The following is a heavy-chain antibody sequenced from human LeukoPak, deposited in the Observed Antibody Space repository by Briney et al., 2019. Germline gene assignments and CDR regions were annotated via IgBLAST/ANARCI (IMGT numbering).Heavy chain of an antibody. D-gene: IGHD1-26*01. J-gene: IGHJ3*02. CDR1: GYSFTTYW. V-gene: IGHV5-51*01. CDR3: ARPRTVGSSHDAFDI. CDR2: IYPGDSDT. Sequence: GESLKISCKGSGYSFTTYWIGWVRQMPGKGLEWMGIIYPGDSDTRYSPSFQGQVTISADKSINTAYLQWSSLKVPDTAMYYCARPRTVGSSHDAFDIWGQGTKVIVSS.